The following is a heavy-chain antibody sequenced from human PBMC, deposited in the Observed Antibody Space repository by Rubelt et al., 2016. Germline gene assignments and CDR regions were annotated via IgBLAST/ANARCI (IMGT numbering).Heavy chain of an antibody. D-gene: IGHD5-18*01. J-gene: IGHJ4*02. CDR2: IGTAGDT. CDR3: ARDFGPRSPDTAAKY. Sequence: EVQLVESGGGLVQPGGSLRLSCAASGFTFSSYDMHWVRQATGKGLEWVSAIGTAGDTYYPGSVKGRFTISSDMSRNTLYLQMTSLRAEDTAVYYCARDFGPRSPDTAAKYWGQGTLVTVSS. CDR1: GFTFSSYD. V-gene: IGHV3-13*01.